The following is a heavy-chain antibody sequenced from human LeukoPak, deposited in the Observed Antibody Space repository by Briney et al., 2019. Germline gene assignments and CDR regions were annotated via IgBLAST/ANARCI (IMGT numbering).Heavy chain of an antibody. CDR2: ISSSSSYI. D-gene: IGHD6-13*01. CDR3: ASPNPYSSSWYGY. J-gene: IGHJ4*02. V-gene: IGHV3-21*01. CDR1: GFTFGSYW. Sequence: GGSLRLSCAASGFTFGSYWMNWVRQAPGKGLEWVSSISSSSSYIYYADSVKGRFTISRDNAKNSLYLQMNSLRAEDTAVYYCASPNPYSSSWYGYWGQGTLVTVSS.